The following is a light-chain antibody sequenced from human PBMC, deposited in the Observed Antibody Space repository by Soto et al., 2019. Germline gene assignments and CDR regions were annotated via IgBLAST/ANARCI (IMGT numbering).Light chain of an antibody. V-gene: IGKV3-20*01. CDR2: GSL. J-gene: IGKJ2*01. Sequence: EIVMTQSPGTLSLSPGERATLSCRASQSVSSTYLAWHQQKPDPAPRLLIYGSLSRATGIPEMISGSGSGTDYTLTISRLEPEDFAVYYCQRSGSSPYTFGQGTKLEIK. CDR3: QRSGSSPYT. CDR1: QSVSSTY.